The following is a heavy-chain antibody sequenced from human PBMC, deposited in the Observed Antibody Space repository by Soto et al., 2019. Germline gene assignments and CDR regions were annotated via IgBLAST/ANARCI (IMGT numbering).Heavy chain of an antibody. CDR1: GFTFSSYA. CDR3: AKDTSLGRFGESYGFDY. CDR2: ISGSGGST. D-gene: IGHD3-10*01. V-gene: IGHV3-23*01. J-gene: IGHJ4*02. Sequence: GGSLRLSCAASGFTFSSYAMSWVRQAPGKGLEWVSAISGSGGSTYYADSVKGRFTISRDNSKNTLYLQMNSLRAEDTAVYYCAKDTSLGRFGESYGFDYWGQGTLVTVSS.